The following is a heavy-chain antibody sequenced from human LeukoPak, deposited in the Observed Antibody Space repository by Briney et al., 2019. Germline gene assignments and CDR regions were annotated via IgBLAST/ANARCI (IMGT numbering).Heavy chain of an antibody. CDR1: GYTFTSYA. J-gene: IGHJ5*02. CDR2: INAGNGNT. CDR3: ARDRPPYSSSWYGFGRNWFDP. Sequence: ASVKVSCKASGYTFTSYAMHWVRQAPGQRLEWMGWINAGNGNTKYSQKFQGRVTITRDTSASTAYMELSSLRSEDTAVYYCARDRPPYSSSWYGFGRNWFDPWGQGTLVTVSS. D-gene: IGHD6-13*01. V-gene: IGHV1-3*01.